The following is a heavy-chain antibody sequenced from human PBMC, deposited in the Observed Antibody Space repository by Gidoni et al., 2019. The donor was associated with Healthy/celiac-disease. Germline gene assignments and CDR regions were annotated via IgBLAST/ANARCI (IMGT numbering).Heavy chain of an antibody. D-gene: IGHD3-3*01. Sequence: QVQLQESGPGLVKPSQTLSLTCTVPGGSISRGGYYWSWIRQHPGKGLEWIGYIYYSGSTYYNPSLKSRVTISVDTSKIQFSLKLSSVTAADTAVYYGAREVHDFWSGSNTYNWFDPWGQGTLVTVSS. J-gene: IGHJ5*02. CDR1: GGSISRGGYY. CDR2: IYYSGST. CDR3: AREVHDFWSGSNTYNWFDP. V-gene: IGHV4-31*03.